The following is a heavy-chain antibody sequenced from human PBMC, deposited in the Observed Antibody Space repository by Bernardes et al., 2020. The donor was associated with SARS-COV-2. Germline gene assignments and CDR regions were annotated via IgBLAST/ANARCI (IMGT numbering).Heavy chain of an antibody. Sequence: GGSLRLSCAASGFTFSSYAMSWVRQAPGKGLEWVSTISGSGGSTYYADSWKGRFTISRDNSKNTLYLQMNSLRAEDTPVYYCAKVGSVAVAGFDYWGQGTLVTVSS. V-gene: IGHV3-23*01. J-gene: IGHJ4*02. D-gene: IGHD6-19*01. CDR3: AKVGSVAVAGFDY. CDR1: GFTFSSYA. CDR2: ISGSGGST.